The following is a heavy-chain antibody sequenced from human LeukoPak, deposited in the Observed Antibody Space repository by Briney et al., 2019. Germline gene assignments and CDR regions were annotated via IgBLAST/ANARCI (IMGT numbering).Heavy chain of an antibody. J-gene: IGHJ4*02. CDR3: ARDVDYYDSSGYSGYFDY. V-gene: IGHV4-4*07. D-gene: IGHD3-22*01. Sequence: PSETLSLTCTVSGGSISSYYWSWIRQPAGKGLEWIGRIYTSGSTNYNPSLKSRVTMSVDTSKNQFSLKLSSVTAADTAVYYCARDVDYYDSSGYSGYFDYWGQGTLVTVSS. CDR2: IYTSGST. CDR1: GGSISSYY.